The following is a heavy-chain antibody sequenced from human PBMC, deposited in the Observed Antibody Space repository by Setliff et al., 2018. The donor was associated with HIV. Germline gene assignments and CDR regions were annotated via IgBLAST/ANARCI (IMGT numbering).Heavy chain of an antibody. Sequence: GFLRTLCVVSGFTFRNFAMHRVRQAPGTGLQCMAVISTDGSEKYYADSVKGRLTISRDNSKSSVSLQMSGLRPEDTAMYYCVRDGARGVNDLDYWGQGTLVTVSS. CDR1: GFTFRNFA. V-gene: IGHV3-30*04. CDR2: ISTDGSEK. J-gene: IGHJ4*02. D-gene: IGHD3-10*01. CDR3: VRDGARGVNDLDY.